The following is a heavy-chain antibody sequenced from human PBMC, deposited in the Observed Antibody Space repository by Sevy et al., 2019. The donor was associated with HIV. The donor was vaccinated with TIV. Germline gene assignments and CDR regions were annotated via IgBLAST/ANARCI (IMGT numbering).Heavy chain of an antibody. V-gene: IGHV4-39*01. CDR2: IYFSGST. CDR1: GGSISSSYY. J-gene: IGHJ3*01. Sequence: ETLSLTCTVSGGSISSSYYWGWIRQPPGKGLEWIGSIYFSGSTYYNPSLKSRATMSVDTSKSQFSLRLNSVTAADTAMYYCAKHHLPYCGTDCLNDDAFDLWGQGTMVTVSS. CDR3: AKHHLPYCGTDCLNDDAFDL. D-gene: IGHD2-21*02.